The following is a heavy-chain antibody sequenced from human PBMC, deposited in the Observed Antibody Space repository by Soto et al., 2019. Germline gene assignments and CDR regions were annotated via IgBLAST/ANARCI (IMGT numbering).Heavy chain of an antibody. CDR3: ARLTYCSGGSCGYGMDV. CDR1: GGSISSYY. J-gene: IGHJ6*02. D-gene: IGHD2-15*01. V-gene: IGHV4-59*01. CDR2: IYYSGST. Sequence: QVQLQESGPGLVKPSETLSLTCTVSGGSISSYYWSWIRQPPGKGLEWIGYIYYSGSTNYNPSLKRRVTISVHPPTNQFSLKLSSVTGAVTAVYYCARLTYCSGGSCGYGMDVWGQGTTVTVSS.